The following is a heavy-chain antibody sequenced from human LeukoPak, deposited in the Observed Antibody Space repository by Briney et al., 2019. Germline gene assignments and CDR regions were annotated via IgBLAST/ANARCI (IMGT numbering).Heavy chain of an antibody. CDR2: ISSSDNTI. CDR3: ARVHRGYSYGRLDY. D-gene: IGHD5-18*01. Sequence: GGSLRLSCAASGFAFSDYSMNWVRQAPRKGLEWVSYISSSDNTIHYADSVKGRFTISRDNAKNSLYLEMSSLRDEDTAVYYCARVHRGYSYGRLDYWGQGTLVTVSS. J-gene: IGHJ4*02. V-gene: IGHV3-48*02. CDR1: GFAFSDYS.